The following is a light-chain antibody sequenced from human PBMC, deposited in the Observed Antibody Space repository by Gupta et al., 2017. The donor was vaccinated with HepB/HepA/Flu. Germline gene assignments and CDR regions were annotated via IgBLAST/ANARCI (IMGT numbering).Light chain of an antibody. J-gene: IGLJ2*01. CDR3: NSRDSSGDHLVV. CDR2: GKN. CDR1: SLKTYS. Sequence: SSELTPDPALSLALGQTVRITCPGDSLKTYSASWYQQNPGQAPVLVIYGKNNRPSGIPDRFSGSSSGNTASLTITGAQAEDEADSYCNSRDSSGDHLVVFGGGTKLTVL. V-gene: IGLV3-19*01.